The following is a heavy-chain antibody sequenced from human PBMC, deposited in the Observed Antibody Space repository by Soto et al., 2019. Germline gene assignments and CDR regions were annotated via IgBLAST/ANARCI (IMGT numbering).Heavy chain of an antibody. Sequence: LSLTCTVSGGSISSRSYYWGWIRQPPGKGLEWIGSIYYSGSTYYNPSLKSRVTISVDTSKNQFSLKLSSVTAADTAVYYCANLEWQTYYYMDVWGKGTTVTVSS. D-gene: IGHD3-3*01. V-gene: IGHV4-39*01. J-gene: IGHJ6*03. CDR2: IYYSGST. CDR3: ANLEWQTYYYMDV. CDR1: GGSISSRSYY.